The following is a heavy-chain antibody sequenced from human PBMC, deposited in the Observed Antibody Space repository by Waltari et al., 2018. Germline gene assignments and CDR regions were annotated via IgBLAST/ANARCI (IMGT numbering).Heavy chain of an antibody. D-gene: IGHD4-17*01. V-gene: IGHV1-69*02. Sequence: QVQLVQSGAEVKKPGSSVKVSCKASGGTFSSYTISWVRQAPGQGLEWMGRIIPILGIANYAQKCQGRVKITADKATSTADMELSSLRSEDTAVYYCARGDGDPTNYYYYYYGRDVWGQGTTVTVSS. CDR1: GGTFSSYT. CDR3: ARGDGDPTNYYYYYYGRDV. CDR2: IIPILGIA. J-gene: IGHJ6*02.